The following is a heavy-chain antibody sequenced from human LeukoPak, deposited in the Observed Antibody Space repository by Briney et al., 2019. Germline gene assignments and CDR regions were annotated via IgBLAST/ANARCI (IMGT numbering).Heavy chain of an antibody. CDR3: SRDPRNNDY. J-gene: IGHJ4*02. CDR2: ISGSASDV. Sequence: GESLRLSCAASGFTFSDSYMTWIRQAPGKVLELLSYISGSASDVNYIDSVRGRFTISRDNAKNSLYLHMNSLTVEDTAVYYCSRDPRNNDYWGQETLVTVSS. CDR1: GFTFSDSY. V-gene: IGHV3-11*01.